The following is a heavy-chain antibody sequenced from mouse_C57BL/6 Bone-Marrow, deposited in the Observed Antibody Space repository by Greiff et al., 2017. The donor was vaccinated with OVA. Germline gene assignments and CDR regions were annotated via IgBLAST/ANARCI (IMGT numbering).Heavy chain of an antibody. CDR1: GYTFTDYT. J-gene: IGHJ1*03. CDR3: AKRTTVGYFDV. D-gene: IGHD1-1*01. CDR2: IYPRDGRS. Sequence: VKLMESDAELVKPGASVKISCKASGYTFTDYTIHWMKQRPEQGLEWIGYIYPRDGRSRYNEKFKGKATLTEDKSSSTAYMQLNSLTSEDSAVFFCAKRTTVGYFDVWGTGTTVTVSS. V-gene: IGHV1-78*01.